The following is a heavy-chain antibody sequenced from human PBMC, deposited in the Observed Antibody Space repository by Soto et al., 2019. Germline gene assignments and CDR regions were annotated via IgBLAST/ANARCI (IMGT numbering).Heavy chain of an antibody. CDR1: GFTFSSYE. Sequence: AGGSLRLSCAASGFTFSSYEMHWVRQAPGKGLEWVAITSYDGANTYYADSVKGRFTISRDNSKNTLDPQMDRLIFGDTAVYFCARRSTVGYHGMDVWGQGTTVTVSS. V-gene: IGHV3-30-3*01. CDR2: TSYDGANT. D-gene: IGHD4-17*01. CDR3: ARRSTVGYHGMDV. J-gene: IGHJ6*02.